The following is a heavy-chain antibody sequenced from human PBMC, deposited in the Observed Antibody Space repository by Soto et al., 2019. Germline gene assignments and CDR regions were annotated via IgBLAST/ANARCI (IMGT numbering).Heavy chain of an antibody. CDR1: GGSFNTGGYY. CDR2: VYDSGHT. CDR3: ARMPLGAFDY. Sequence: NPSETLSLTCTVSGGSFNTGGYYWSWVRQRPEKGLEWIGYVYDSGHTYYNPSLKSRPAISLDTSKSQFSLKLSSVTAADTALYFGARMPLGAFDYWGQGILVTVSS. D-gene: IGHD1-26*01. V-gene: IGHV4-31*03. J-gene: IGHJ4*02.